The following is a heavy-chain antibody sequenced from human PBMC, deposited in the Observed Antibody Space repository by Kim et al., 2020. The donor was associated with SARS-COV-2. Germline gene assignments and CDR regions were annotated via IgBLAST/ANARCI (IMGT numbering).Heavy chain of an antibody. CDR3: ARVGLYSGSYYFDF. Sequence: SETLSLTCTVSGDSVSSNSYYWSWIRQPPGKGLEWIGYIYHNGRTNYNPSLKSRVTVLVDTSKNQFSLRLRSVTAADTAVYYCARVGLYSGSYYFDFWG. J-gene: IGHJ4*01. V-gene: IGHV4-61*01. CDR1: GDSVSSNSYY. CDR2: IYHNGRT. D-gene: IGHD1-26*01.